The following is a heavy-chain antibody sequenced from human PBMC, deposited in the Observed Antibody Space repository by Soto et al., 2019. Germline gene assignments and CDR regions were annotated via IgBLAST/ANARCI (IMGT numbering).Heavy chain of an antibody. D-gene: IGHD3-22*01. CDR2: IYYSGST. J-gene: IGHJ4*02. Sequence: SETLSLTCTVSGGSISSYYWSWIRQPPGKGLEWIGYIYYSGSTNYNPSLKSRVTISVDTSKNQFSLKLSSVTAADTAVYYCARTDYYDMFKPTYYFDYWGQGTLVTVSS. CDR1: GGSISSYY. V-gene: IGHV4-59*01. CDR3: ARTDYYDMFKPTYYFDY.